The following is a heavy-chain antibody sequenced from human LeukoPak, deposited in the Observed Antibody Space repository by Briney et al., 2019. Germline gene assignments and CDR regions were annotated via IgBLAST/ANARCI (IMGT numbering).Heavy chain of an antibody. CDR3: ARVYSSSWYVRDPYYFDY. V-gene: IGHV4-34*01. J-gene: IGHJ4*02. Sequence: SETLSLTCAVYGGSFSGYYWSWIRQPPGKGLEWIGEINHSGSTNYNPSLKSRVTISVDTSKNQFSLKLSSVTAADTAVYHCARVYSSSWYVRDPYYFDYWGQGTLVTVSS. CDR2: INHSGST. CDR1: GGSFSGYY. D-gene: IGHD6-13*01.